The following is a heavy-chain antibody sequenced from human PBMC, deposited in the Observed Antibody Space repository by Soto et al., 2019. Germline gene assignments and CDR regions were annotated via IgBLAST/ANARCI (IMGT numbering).Heavy chain of an antibody. J-gene: IGHJ4*01. V-gene: IGHV5-51*01. D-gene: IGHD4-17*01. Sequence: PGESLKISCQASGYTFSSYWIAWVRQMPGKGLEWVGIIYPGDSETRYSPSLQGQVTISADRSTTTAYLQWGSLKASDSGRDDCARLRVSLPVTKISTLNNWGHGTMVTVYS. CDR3: ARLRVSLPVTKISTLNN. CDR1: GYTFSSYW. CDR2: IYPGDSET.